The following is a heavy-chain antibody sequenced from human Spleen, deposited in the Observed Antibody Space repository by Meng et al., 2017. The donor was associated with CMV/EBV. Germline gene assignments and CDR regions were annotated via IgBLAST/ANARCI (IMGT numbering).Heavy chain of an antibody. Sequence: GRLVQAGAEVKKPGASVKVSCKASGYTFTGYYMHWVRQAPGQGLEWMGWINPNSGGTNYAQKFQGRVTMTRDTSISTAYMELSRLRSDDTAVYYCARTYYYDSSGWAWGQGTLVTVSS. CDR1: GYTFTGYY. CDR2: INPNSGGT. D-gene: IGHD3-22*01. J-gene: IGHJ5*02. V-gene: IGHV1-2*02. CDR3: ARTYYYDSSGWA.